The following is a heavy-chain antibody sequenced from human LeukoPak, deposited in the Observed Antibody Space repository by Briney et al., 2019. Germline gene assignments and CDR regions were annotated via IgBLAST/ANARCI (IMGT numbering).Heavy chain of an antibody. D-gene: IGHD6-6*01. J-gene: IGHJ4*02. Sequence: GGSLRLSCAASGFTFSNYWMSWVRQAPGKGLEWVANIEQDGSEKYYVDSVTGRFTISRDNAKNSLYLQMDSLRAEDTAVYYCARWATSFDFWGQGTLVTVSS. V-gene: IGHV3-7*01. CDR3: ARWATSFDF. CDR1: GFTFSNYW. CDR2: IEQDGSEK.